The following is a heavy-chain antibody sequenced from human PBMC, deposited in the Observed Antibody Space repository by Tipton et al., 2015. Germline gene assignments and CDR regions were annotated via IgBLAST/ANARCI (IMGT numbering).Heavy chain of an antibody. Sequence: TLSLTCTVSGDSISTTTYYWGWIRQPPGKGLEWIGTIYYSGSTSYNPSLNSRVTMSLDTSKNQFSLKLTSVTAADTAVYYCARGGNNWFDPWGQGTLVTVSS. CDR3: ARGGNNWFDP. D-gene: IGHD2-15*01. V-gene: IGHV4-39*07. CDR1: GDSISTTTYY. J-gene: IGHJ5*02. CDR2: IYYSGST.